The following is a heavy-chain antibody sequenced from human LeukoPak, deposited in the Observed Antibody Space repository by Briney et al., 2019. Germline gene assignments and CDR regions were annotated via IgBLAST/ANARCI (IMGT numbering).Heavy chain of an antibody. Sequence: SETLSLTCTVSGGSVNNYYWSWIRQPPGKGLEWIGYTSYSGNTDYNPSLKSRVIISVDTSKNQFSLKLTSVTAADTAVYYCARCPKGVYHYYMDVWGKGTTVIVSS. CDR3: ARCPKGVYHYYMDV. V-gene: IGHV4-59*02. J-gene: IGHJ6*03. CDR1: GGSVNNYY. CDR2: TSYSGNT.